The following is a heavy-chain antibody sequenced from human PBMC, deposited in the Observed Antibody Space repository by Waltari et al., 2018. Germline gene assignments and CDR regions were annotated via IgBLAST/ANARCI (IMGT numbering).Heavy chain of an antibody. J-gene: IGHJ4*02. CDR3: ARVTAAGADY. V-gene: IGHV1-8*03. D-gene: IGHD6-13*01. CDR1: GYTFTRYV. Sequence: QVQLVQSGAEVQKPGASVKDSCKASGYTFTRYVITWVRQATGQGLEWMGWMNPNSGNTGYAQKFQGRVTITRNTSISTAYMELSSLRSEDTAVYYCARVTAAGADYWGQGTLVTVSS. CDR2: MNPNSGNT.